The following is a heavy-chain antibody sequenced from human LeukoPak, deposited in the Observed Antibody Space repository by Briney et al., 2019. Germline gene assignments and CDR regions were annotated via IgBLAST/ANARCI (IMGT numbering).Heavy chain of an antibody. CDR3: AKVTYGSGTYGAFDY. CDR2: ISDSGDNT. D-gene: IGHD3-10*01. Sequence: SGGSLRLSCAASGFTFSSHGMSWVRQAPGKGLEWVSTISDSGDNTYYADSVKGRFTISRDNSKNTLYLQMNSLRAEDTAVYYCAKVTYGSGTYGAFDYWGQGTLVTVSS. J-gene: IGHJ4*02. CDR1: GFTFSSHG. V-gene: IGHV3-23*01.